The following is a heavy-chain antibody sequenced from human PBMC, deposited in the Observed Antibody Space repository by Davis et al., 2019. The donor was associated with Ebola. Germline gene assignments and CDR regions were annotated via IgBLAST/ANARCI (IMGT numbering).Heavy chain of an antibody. CDR2: ISWNGGSI. V-gene: IGHV3-9*01. Sequence: SLKISCAASGFTFDDYAMHWVRQGPGKGLEWVSVISWNGGSIGYADSVKGRFTISRDNAKNSLYLQMNSLRAEDTAVYYCAKPIGGYDSSGYSDFWGQGTLVTVSS. D-gene: IGHD3-22*01. J-gene: IGHJ4*02. CDR1: GFTFDDYA. CDR3: AKPIGGYDSSGYSDF.